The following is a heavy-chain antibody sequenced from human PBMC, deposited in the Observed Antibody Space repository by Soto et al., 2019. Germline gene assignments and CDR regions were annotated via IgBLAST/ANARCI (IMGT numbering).Heavy chain of an antibody. Sequence: ASVKVSCKASGYTFTSYGISWVRQAPGQGLEWMGWISAYNGNTNYAQKLQGRVTMTTDTSTSTAYMELRSLRSGDTAVYYCARLITYYDFWSGYFDYWGQGTLVTVSS. D-gene: IGHD3-3*01. CDR2: ISAYNGNT. CDR1: GYTFTSYG. CDR3: ARLITYYDFWSGYFDY. J-gene: IGHJ4*02. V-gene: IGHV1-18*01.